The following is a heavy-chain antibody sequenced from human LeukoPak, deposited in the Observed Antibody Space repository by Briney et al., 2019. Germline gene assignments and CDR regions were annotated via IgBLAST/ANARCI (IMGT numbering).Heavy chain of an antibody. CDR2: IIPFYSAT. V-gene: IGHV1-69*13. Sequence: SVKVSCKASGGSLSTYAINWVRQVPGRGLEWMGGIIPFYSATDYAQKLQGRVTITADESTSTAYMELSSLRSEDTAVYYCAIPPTGYSYGLFYPFDYWGQGTLVTVSS. CDR3: AIPPTGYSYGLFYPFDY. D-gene: IGHD5-18*01. J-gene: IGHJ4*02. CDR1: GGSLSTYA.